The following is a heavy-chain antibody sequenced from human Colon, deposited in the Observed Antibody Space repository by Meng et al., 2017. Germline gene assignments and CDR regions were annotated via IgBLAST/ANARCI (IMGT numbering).Heavy chain of an antibody. V-gene: IGHV2-5*02. J-gene: IGHJ4*02. CDR3: AHRLSGSGSDWNEGSFDY. CDR2: IYWDDDR. Sequence: QITLNESGPTLVKPTQTLTLTCTLSGLSISTSGVGVGWIRQSPGKALEWLAIIYWDDDRRFSPSLQQNRLFISKDTSKNQVILTMTNMDPVDTATYYCAHRLSGSGSDWNEGSFDYWGQGILVTFSS. CDR1: GLSISTSGVG. D-gene: IGHD1-1*01.